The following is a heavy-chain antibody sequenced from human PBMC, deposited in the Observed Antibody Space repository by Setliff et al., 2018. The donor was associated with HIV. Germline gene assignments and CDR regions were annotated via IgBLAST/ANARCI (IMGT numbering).Heavy chain of an antibody. J-gene: IGHJ6*02. Sequence: GGSLRLSCAVSGFTFSSHWMVWVRQAPGKGLEWVANIDRDGSETNYVDSVKGRFTIFRDNAKSSMYLQMNSLRAEDTAIYYCARKFRPGHGVDVWGQGTTVTVSS. D-gene: IGHD3-10*01. CDR3: ARKFRPGHGVDV. CDR1: GFTFSSHW. CDR2: IDRDGSET. V-gene: IGHV3-7*01.